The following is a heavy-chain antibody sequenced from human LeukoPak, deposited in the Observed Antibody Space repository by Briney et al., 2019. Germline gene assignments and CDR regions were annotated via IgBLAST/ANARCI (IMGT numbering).Heavy chain of an antibody. CDR3: ARRGGDYWYYFDY. J-gene: IGHJ4*02. D-gene: IGHD4-17*01. CDR2: IYYSGST. Sequence: PSETLSLTCTVSGGSISSSSYYWGWIRQPPGKGLEWIGSIYYSGSTYYNPSLKSRVTISVDTSKNQFSLKLSSVTAADTAVYYCARRGGDYWYYFDYWGQGTLVTVSS. V-gene: IGHV4-39*01. CDR1: GGSISSSSYY.